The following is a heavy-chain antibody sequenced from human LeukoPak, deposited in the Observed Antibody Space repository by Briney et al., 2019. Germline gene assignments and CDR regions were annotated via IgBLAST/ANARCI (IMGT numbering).Heavy chain of an antibody. D-gene: IGHD4-17*01. CDR2: ISGGGGGT. CDR3: AKLRDYGDFTYDAFDI. J-gene: IGHJ3*02. CDR1: GFTFSSYA. V-gene: IGHV3-23*01. Sequence: GGSLRLSCAASGFTFSSYAVSWVRQAPGKGLEWVSAISGGGGGTNYADSVKGRFTISRDNSKNTLYLQMNSLRAEDTAVYFCAKLRDYGDFTYDAFDIWGQGTMVTVSS.